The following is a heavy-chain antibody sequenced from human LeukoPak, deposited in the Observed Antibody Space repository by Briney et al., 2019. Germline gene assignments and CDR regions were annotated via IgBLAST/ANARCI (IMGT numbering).Heavy chain of an antibody. CDR1: GGSISNYY. D-gene: IGHD6-6*01. CDR3: ARSISSPGTFDY. V-gene: IGHV4-4*07. CDR2: IYTSGST. J-gene: IGHJ4*02. Sequence: KPSETLSLTCTVSGGSISNYYWSWIRQPAGKGLEWLGRIYTSGSTSYNPSLKSRVSMSVDTSKSQFSLNLSSVTAADTAVYYCARSISSPGTFDYWGQGTLVTVSS.